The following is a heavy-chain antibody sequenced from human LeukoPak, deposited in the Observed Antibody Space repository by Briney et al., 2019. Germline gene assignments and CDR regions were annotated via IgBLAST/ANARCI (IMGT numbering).Heavy chain of an antibody. V-gene: IGHV1-2*02. Sequence: GASVKVSCKASGYTFTGYYMHWVRQAPGQGLEWMGWINPNSGGTNYAQKFQGRVTMTRDTSISPAYMELSRLRSDDTAVYYCARETGEQWLPQYWGQGTLVTVSS. D-gene: IGHD6-19*01. CDR1: GYTFTGYY. CDR3: ARETGEQWLPQY. J-gene: IGHJ4*02. CDR2: INPNSGGT.